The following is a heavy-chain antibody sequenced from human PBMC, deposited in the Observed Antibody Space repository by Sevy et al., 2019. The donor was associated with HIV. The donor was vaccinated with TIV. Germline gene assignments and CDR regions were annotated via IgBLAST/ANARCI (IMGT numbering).Heavy chain of an antibody. CDR2: ISYDGSNK. CDR3: AKAWGYQSSGSSLDAFDI. CDR1: GFTFSSYA. Sequence: GSLRLSCAASGFTFSSYAIHWVRQAPGKGLEWVTLISYDGSNKHYVDSVKGRFSISRDNSKNTVYLQMNSLRAEDTAVYYCAKAWGYQSSGSSLDAFDIWGQGTMVTVSS. D-gene: IGHD3-22*01. J-gene: IGHJ3*02. V-gene: IGHV3-30*18.